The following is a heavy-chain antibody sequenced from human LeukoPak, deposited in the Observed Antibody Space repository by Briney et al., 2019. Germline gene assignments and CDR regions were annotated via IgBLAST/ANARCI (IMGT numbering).Heavy chain of an antibody. CDR2: ISAYNGNT. CDR1: GYTFTSYG. CDR3: ARGATYYYDSSGYYFDY. Sequence: ASVKVSCKASGYTFTSYGISWVRQAPGQGLEWMGWISAYNGNTNYAQKLQGRVTMTTDTSTGTAYMELRSLRSDDTAVYYCARGATYYYDSSGYYFDYWGQGTLVTVSS. J-gene: IGHJ4*02. V-gene: IGHV1-18*01. D-gene: IGHD3-22*01.